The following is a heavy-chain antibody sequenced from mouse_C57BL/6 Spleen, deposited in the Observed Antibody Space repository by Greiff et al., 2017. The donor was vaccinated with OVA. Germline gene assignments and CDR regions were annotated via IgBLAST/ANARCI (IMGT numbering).Heavy chain of an antibody. Sequence: VQLQQPGAELVKPGASVKLSCKASGYTFTSYWMHWVKQRPGQGLEWIGMIHPNSGSTNYNEKFKSKATLTVDKSSSTAYMQLSSLTSEDSAVYYCARRGDYGSSLEDYWGQGTTLTVSS. CDR1: GYTFTSYW. V-gene: IGHV1-64*01. J-gene: IGHJ2*01. CDR3: ARRGDYGSSLEDY. D-gene: IGHD1-1*01. CDR2: IHPNSGST.